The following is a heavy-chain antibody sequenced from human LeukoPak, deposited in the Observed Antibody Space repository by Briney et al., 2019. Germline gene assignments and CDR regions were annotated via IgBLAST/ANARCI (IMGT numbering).Heavy chain of an antibody. Sequence: GGSRRLSCTASGFTFGDNAMSWVRQAPGKGLEWVGFIRSKTYGGTTEYAASVKGRFTISRDDSKSIAYLQMNSLKTEDTAVYYRTRGPIQQWLYYGMDVWGQGTTVTVSS. CDR2: IRSKTYGGTT. CDR1: GFTFGDNA. D-gene: IGHD5-18*01. V-gene: IGHV3-49*04. J-gene: IGHJ6*02. CDR3: TRGPIQQWLYYGMDV.